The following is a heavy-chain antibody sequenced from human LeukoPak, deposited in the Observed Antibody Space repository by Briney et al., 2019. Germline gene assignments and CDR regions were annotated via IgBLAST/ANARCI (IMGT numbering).Heavy chain of an antibody. D-gene: IGHD3-9*01. V-gene: IGHV3-23*01. J-gene: IGHJ5*02. CDR3: ARERATTGHDP. CDR2: ISASGGST. Sequence: GGSLRLSCAVSGFTFSSYAMSWVRQAPGKGLQWVSVISASGGSTYYADSVKGRFTISRDNSKNTLYLQMNSLRAEDTAVYYCARERATTGHDPWGQGTLVTVSS. CDR1: GFTFSSYA.